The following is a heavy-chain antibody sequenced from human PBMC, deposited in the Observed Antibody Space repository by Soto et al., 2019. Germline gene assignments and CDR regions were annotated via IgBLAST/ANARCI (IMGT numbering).Heavy chain of an antibody. V-gene: IGHV3-7*01. D-gene: IGHD3-10*01. CDR1: GFNFHWYW. J-gene: IGHJ4*01. CDR3: ARDSGYGAGNSVNHYTDY. CDR2: IKTDASEK. Sequence: PXGSLRLSCTASGFNFHWYWMSWVRQAPGKGLEWLATIKTDASEKKYVDSVKGRFTMSRDNAKNSVYMQMDSLRTEDTAVYYWARDSGYGAGNSVNHYTDYWGTGILVTVSS.